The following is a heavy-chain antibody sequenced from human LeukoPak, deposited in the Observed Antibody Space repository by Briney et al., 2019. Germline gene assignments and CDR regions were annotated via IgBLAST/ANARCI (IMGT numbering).Heavy chain of an antibody. D-gene: IGHD3-22*01. CDR1: ASIFSSHT. V-gene: IGHV3-21*01. CDR3: AREYDSKGRFDW. CDR2: ISRGSSDI. Sequence: GGSLRLPCAAPASIFSSHTMNWVRQAPGKGLEWVSSISRGSSDINYADSVKGRFIISRDNAKNSLYLQMNSLRDEDMGFYYCAREYDSKGRFDWWGQGTLVTVSS. J-gene: IGHJ4*02.